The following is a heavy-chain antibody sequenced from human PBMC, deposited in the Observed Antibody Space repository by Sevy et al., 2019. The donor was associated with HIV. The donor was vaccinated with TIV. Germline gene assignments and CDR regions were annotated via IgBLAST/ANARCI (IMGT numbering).Heavy chain of an antibody. J-gene: IGHJ4*02. CDR2: IRYDGSNK. CDR1: GFSFSKYA. CDR3: ARLGRGYYDTGFDY. D-gene: IGHD3-22*01. Sequence: GGSLRLSCAASGFSFSKYAMHWVRQAPGKGLEWVAFIRYDGSNKYYADSVKGRFTISRDNSKNTLYLQMNSLRAEDTAVYYCARLGRGYYDTGFDYWGQGTLVTVSS. V-gene: IGHV3-30*02.